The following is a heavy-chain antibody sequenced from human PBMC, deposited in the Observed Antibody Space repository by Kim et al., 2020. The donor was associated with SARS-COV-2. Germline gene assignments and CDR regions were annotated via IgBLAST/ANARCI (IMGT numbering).Heavy chain of an antibody. CDR3: AKVQGYCSSTSCRGFYGMDV. J-gene: IGHJ6*02. CDR1: GFTFSSYA. D-gene: IGHD2-2*01. CDR2: ISGSGGST. Sequence: GGSLRLSCAASGFTFSSYAMSWVRQAPGKGLEWVSAISGSGGSTYYADSVKGRFTISRDNSKNTLYLQMNSLRAEDTAVYYCAKVQGYCSSTSCRGFYGMDVWGQGTTVTVSS. V-gene: IGHV3-23*01.